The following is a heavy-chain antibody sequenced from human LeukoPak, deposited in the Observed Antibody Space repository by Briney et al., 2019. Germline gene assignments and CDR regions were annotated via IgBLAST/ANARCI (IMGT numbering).Heavy chain of an antibody. Sequence: PGGSLRLSCAASGFTFSNYNLNWVRQAPGKGLEWVSSISRSGGSTYYAESVRGRLTISRDNAESSVYLHVNSLRVEDTAIYYCVRVDKRDYWGQGTLVTVAS. CDR2: ISRSGGST. CDR3: VRVDKRDY. CDR1: GFTFSNYN. V-gene: IGHV3-21*01. J-gene: IGHJ4*01.